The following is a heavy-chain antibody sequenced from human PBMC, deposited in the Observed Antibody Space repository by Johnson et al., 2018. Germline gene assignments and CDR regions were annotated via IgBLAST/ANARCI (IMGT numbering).Heavy chain of an antibody. CDR3: VRDSGYYPSGGFVL. J-gene: IGHJ3*01. D-gene: IGHD3-22*01. CDR1: GFTFSSYG. CDR2: ISYDGSNK. V-gene: IGHV3-30*03. Sequence: QVQLVQSGGGVVQPGRSLRLSCVASGFTFSSYGMHWVRQAPGKGLEWVAVISYDGSNKYYADSVKGRFTISRDNSKNTVYFQMNSLRAEDTAVYYCVRDSGYYPSGGFVLWGQGTMVTVSS.